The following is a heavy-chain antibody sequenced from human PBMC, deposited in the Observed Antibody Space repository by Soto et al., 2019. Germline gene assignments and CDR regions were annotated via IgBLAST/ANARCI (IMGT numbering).Heavy chain of an antibody. J-gene: IGHJ4*02. CDR2: INSDGSST. CDR3: ARAEHCTGGSCCSVFYGY. Sequence: GGSLRLSCAASGFTFTNYWMHWVRQAPGKGLVWVSRINSDGSSTSYADSVKGRFTISRDNVKNTLYLQMNSLRAEDTAVYYCARAEHCTGGSCCSVFYGYWGQGTLVTVSS. CDR1: GFTFTNYW. V-gene: IGHV3-74*01. D-gene: IGHD2-15*01.